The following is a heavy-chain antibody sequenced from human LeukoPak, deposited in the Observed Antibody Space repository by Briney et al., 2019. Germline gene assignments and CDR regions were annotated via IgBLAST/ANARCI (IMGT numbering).Heavy chain of an antibody. J-gene: IGHJ4*02. CDR1: GFTFSSYW. CDR3: ARAQPWPTHYFDY. D-gene: IGHD3-10*01. V-gene: IGHV3-7*01. Sequence: PGGSLRLSCAASGFTFSSYWMTWVRQTPGKGLEWVASIKQDGSDKYYVDSVKGRFTVSRDNAKNSLYLQMNSLRAEDTAVYYCARAQPWPTHYFDYWGQGTLVTVSS. CDR2: IKQDGSDK.